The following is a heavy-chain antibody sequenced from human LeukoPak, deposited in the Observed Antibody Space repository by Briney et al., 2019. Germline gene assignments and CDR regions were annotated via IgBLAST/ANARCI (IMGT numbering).Heavy chain of an antibody. CDR1: GYTFTELA. D-gene: IGHD5-24*01. CDR2: FDPEDGER. V-gene: IGHV1-24*01. CDR3: APRNVYKGYFDN. Sequence: GASVKVSCKVSGYTFTELAMHRVRQAPGKGLEWMGSFDPEDGERIYAQKLQGRLIMTEDTSTDTAYLELSSLRSDDTAVYYCAPRNVYKGYFDNWGQGTLVTVSS. J-gene: IGHJ4*02.